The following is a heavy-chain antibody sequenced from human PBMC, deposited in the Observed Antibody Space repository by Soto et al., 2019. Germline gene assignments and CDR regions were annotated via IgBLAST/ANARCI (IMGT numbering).Heavy chain of an antibody. Sequence: PGESLKISCKGSGYSFTSYWISWVRQMPGKGLEWMGRIDPSDSYTNYSPSFQGHATISADKSISTAYLQWSSLKASDTAMYYCATRIAARPYNDYGTDVWAQGTTVTVSS. CDR3: ATRIAARPYNDYGTDV. D-gene: IGHD6-6*01. CDR1: GYSFTSYW. CDR2: IDPSDSYT. V-gene: IGHV5-10-1*01. J-gene: IGHJ6*02.